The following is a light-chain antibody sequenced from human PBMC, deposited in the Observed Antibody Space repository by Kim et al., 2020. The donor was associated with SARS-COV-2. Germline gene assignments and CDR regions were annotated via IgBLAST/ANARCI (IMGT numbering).Light chain of an antibody. CDR1: QDIKNS. CDR2: GVS. Sequence: IQMTQSPSSLSASVGDRVTITCHASQDIKNSLNWYQQKPGKAPKLLIYGVSNLETGVPSRFSGTRSATDFSFTISNLQPEDIATYYCQQYDFPPLSFGGGTKVDIK. J-gene: IGKJ4*01. V-gene: IGKV1-33*01. CDR3: QQYDFPPLS.